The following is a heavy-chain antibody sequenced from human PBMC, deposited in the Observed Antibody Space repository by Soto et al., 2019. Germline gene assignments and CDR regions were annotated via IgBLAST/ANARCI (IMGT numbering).Heavy chain of an antibody. CDR3: ARAKVGAHPHFDY. Sequence: QVQLVQSGAEVKKPGSSVKVSCKASGGTFSSYAISWVRQAPGQGLEWMGGIIPIVGTANYAQKLQGRVTITADKSTSTAYMELSSLSSEDTAVYYCARAKVGAHPHFDYWGQGTLVTVSS. D-gene: IGHD1-26*01. V-gene: IGHV1-69*06. CDR2: IIPIVGTA. CDR1: GGTFSSYA. J-gene: IGHJ4*02.